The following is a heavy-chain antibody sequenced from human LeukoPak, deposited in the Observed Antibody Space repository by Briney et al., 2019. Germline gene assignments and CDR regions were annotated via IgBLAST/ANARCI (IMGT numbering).Heavy chain of an antibody. CDR2: INPDGSVT. J-gene: IGHJ5*02. Sequence: PGGSLRLSCVASGFTFSSYWMHWVRQDPGKGLVWVSRINPDGSVTGYADSVKGRFTVSRDNAKNTLYLQMNSLRAEDTAIYYCTRNFDDGDYLWGQGTLVTVSS. V-gene: IGHV3-74*01. D-gene: IGHD4-17*01. CDR3: TRNFDDGDYL. CDR1: GFTFSSYW.